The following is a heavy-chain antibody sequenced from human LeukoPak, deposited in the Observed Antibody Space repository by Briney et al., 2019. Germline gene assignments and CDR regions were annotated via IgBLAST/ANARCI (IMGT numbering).Heavy chain of an antibody. Sequence: GGSLRNSCAASGFTFSSYAMHWVRQAPGKGLEYVSAISSNGGSTYYANSVKGRFTISRDNSKNTLYLQMGSLRAEDMAVYYCARSTSYYYDSSGYYFGAFDIWGQGTMVTVSS. CDR2: ISSNGGST. CDR3: ARSTSYYYDSSGYYFGAFDI. J-gene: IGHJ3*02. D-gene: IGHD3-22*01. CDR1: GFTFSSYA. V-gene: IGHV3-64*01.